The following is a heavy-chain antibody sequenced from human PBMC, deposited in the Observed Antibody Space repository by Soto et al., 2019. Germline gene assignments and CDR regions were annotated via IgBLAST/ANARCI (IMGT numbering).Heavy chain of an antibody. CDR1: GFTFDDYA. Sequence: EVQLVESGGGLVQPGGSLRLSCAASGFTFDDYAMHWVRRVPGKGLEWVSSITWNSNVLGYADSVKGRFTISRDNAKNSLYLQMNSLRAEDTALYYCAKGGPDGSCSGGRCYFEQWGHGTLVTVSS. CDR3: AKGGPDGSCSGGRCYFEQ. J-gene: IGHJ4*01. D-gene: IGHD2-15*01. V-gene: IGHV3-9*01. CDR2: ITWNSNVL.